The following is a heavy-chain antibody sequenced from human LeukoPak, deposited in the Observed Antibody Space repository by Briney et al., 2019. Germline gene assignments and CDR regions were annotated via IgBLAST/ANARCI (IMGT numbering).Heavy chain of an antibody. J-gene: IGHJ4*02. V-gene: IGHV3-30*18. CDR3: AKEELAD. D-gene: IGHD6-13*01. CDR1: GFTLSSYG. CDR2: ISYDGSNK. Sequence: GGSLRLSCAASGFTLSSYGMHWVRQAPGKGLEWVAVISYDGSNKYYADSVKGRFTISRDNSKNTLYLQMNSLRAEDAAVYYCAKEELADWGQGTLVTVSS.